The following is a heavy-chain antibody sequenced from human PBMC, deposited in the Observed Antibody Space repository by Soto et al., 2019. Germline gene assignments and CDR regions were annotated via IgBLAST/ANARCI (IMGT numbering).Heavy chain of an antibody. V-gene: IGHV3-53*01. Sequence: GGSLRLSXAASGFTVSSNYMNWVRQAPGKGLEWVSVIYSGGNAYYADSVKGRFTISRDNSKNTLYLQMNSLRAEDTAVYYCARDLRGGDDYWGQGTLVTVSS. D-gene: IGHD2-15*01. CDR3: ARDLRGGDDY. CDR2: IYSGGNA. CDR1: GFTVSSNY. J-gene: IGHJ4*02.